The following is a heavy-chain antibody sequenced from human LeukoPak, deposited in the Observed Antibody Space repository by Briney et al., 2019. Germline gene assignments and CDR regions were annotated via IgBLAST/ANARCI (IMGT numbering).Heavy chain of an antibody. CDR2: IYYSGST. J-gene: IGHJ2*01. D-gene: IGHD1-26*01. Sequence: TSETLSLTCTVSGGSISSGDYYWSWIRQPPGKDLEWIGYIYYSGSTNYNPSLKSRVTISVDTSKNQFSLKLSSVTAADTAVYYCARWTEIVGATGLPHSARPRYFDLWGRGTLVTVSS. V-gene: IGHV4-61*08. CDR1: GGSISSGDYY. CDR3: ARWTEIVGATGLPHSARPRYFDL.